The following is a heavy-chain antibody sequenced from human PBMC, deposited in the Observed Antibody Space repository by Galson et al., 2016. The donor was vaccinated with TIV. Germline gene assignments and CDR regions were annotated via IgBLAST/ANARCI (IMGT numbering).Heavy chain of an antibody. D-gene: IGHD2-21*01. CDR2: IHTGGNT. V-gene: IGHV3-66*02. Sequence: SLRLSCAASGFPVSDNYMTWVRRAPGKGLEWVSIIHTGGNTNYADSVKGRLTISRDNSKNTLYLQMNSLRPEDTAVYYCARDRRHCGNECYLYYYYGMDVWGQGATVTVSS. CDR3: ARDRRHCGNECYLYYYYGMDV. CDR1: GFPVSDNY. J-gene: IGHJ6*02.